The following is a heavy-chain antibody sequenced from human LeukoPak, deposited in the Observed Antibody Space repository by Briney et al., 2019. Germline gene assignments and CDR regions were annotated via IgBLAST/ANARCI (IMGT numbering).Heavy chain of an antibody. V-gene: IGHV4-30-4*01. J-gene: IGHJ4*02. Sequence: PSETLSLTCTVSGGSISSGDYYWSWIRQPPGKGLEWIGYIYYSGSTYYNPSLKSRVTISVDTSKNQFSLKLSSVTAADTAVYYCARQGGAHYDSSGYYYFDYWGQGTLVTVSS. CDR2: IYYSGST. CDR3: ARQGGAHYDSSGYYYFDY. CDR1: GGSISSGDYY. D-gene: IGHD3-22*01.